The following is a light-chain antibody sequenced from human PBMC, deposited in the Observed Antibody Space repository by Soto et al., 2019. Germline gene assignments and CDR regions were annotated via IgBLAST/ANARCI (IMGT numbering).Light chain of an antibody. CDR1: QSVLYSANNRNH. V-gene: IGKV4-1*01. CDR2: WAS. CDR3: QQYAVTPYT. Sequence: DIVMTQSPDSLAVSLGEGATINCKSSQSVLYSANNRNHLAWYQKKPGQPPKLLLYWASTRESGVPDRVSGSGSATDFTLSISSLQTEDVAVYYCQQYAVTPYTFGQGTKVEIK. J-gene: IGKJ2*01.